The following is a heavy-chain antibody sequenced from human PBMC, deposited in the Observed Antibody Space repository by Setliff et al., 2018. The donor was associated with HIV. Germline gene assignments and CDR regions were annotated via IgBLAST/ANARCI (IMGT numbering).Heavy chain of an antibody. Sequence: PSETLSLTCTVSGGSIRSYYWNWIRQPPGKGLESIGHIFDSGSAYYNPSLKSRVTISVDTSRNHFSLKLSSVTAADTAVYYCASYSRGLPFYNWGRGTLVTVSS. J-gene: IGHJ4*02. CDR1: GGSIRSYY. D-gene: IGHD6-19*01. CDR3: ASYSRGLPFYN. CDR2: IFDSGSA. V-gene: IGHV4-59*01.